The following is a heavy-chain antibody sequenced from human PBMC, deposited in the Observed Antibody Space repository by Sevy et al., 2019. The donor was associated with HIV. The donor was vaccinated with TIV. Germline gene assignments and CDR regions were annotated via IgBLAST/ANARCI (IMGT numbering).Heavy chain of an antibody. CDR2: ISAYNGNT. D-gene: IGHD3-16*02. J-gene: IGHJ4*02. V-gene: IGHV1-18*04. CDR3: ARVSTFGGVIANYYFDY. Sequence: ASVKVSCKASGYTFTSYGISWVRQAPGQGLEWMGWISAYNGNTNYAQKLQGRVTMTTDTSTSTAYMELRSLRSDDTAGYYCARVSTFGGVIANYYFDYWGQGALVTVSS. CDR1: GYTFTSYG.